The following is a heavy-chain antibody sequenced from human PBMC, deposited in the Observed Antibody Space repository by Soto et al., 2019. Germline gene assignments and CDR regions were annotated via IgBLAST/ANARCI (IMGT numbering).Heavy chain of an antibody. CDR2: IIPIFGTA. D-gene: IGHD3-3*01. Sequence: SVKVSFKASGGTFSSYAISWVRQAPGQGLEWMGGIIPIFGTANYAQKFQGRVTITADESTSTAYMELSSLRSEDTAVYYCARGGYAKALTIFGVVPHFDYWGQGTLVTVSS. J-gene: IGHJ4*02. V-gene: IGHV1-69*13. CDR3: ARGGYAKALTIFGVVPHFDY. CDR1: GGTFSSYA.